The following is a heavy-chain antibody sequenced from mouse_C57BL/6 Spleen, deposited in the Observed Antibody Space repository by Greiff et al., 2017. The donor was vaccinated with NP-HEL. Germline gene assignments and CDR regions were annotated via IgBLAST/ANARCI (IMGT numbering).Heavy chain of an antibody. J-gene: IGHJ2*01. Sequence: EVMLVESEGGLVQPGSSMKLSCTASGFTFSDYYMAWVRQVPEKGLEWVANINYDGSSTYYLDSLKSRFIISRDNAKNILYLQMSSLKSEDTATYYCARALEGTMVDYWGQGTTLTVSS. CDR2: INYDGSST. CDR1: GFTFSDYY. CDR3: ARALEGTMVDY. D-gene: IGHD1-1*02. V-gene: IGHV5-16*01.